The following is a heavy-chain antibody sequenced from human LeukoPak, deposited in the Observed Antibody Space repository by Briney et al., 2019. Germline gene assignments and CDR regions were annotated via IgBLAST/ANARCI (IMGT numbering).Heavy chain of an antibody. D-gene: IGHD2-2*01. V-gene: IGHV3-23*01. J-gene: IGHJ4*02. CDR3: AKQSAGSSTWYSLHFDY. CDR2: ISVSGGST. CDR1: GFTLSNFA. Sequence: GGSLRLSCAAAGFTLSNFAMTWVRQAPGKGLEWVSVISVSGGSTYYADSVKGRFTISRDNSKNTLYLQMDSLRAEDTAVYFCAKQSAGSSTWYSLHFDYWGQGTLVTVSS.